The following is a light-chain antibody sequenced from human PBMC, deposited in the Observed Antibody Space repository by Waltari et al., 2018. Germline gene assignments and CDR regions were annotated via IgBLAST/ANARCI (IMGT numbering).Light chain of an antibody. CDR3: QQHTNWPPALT. CDR1: QSVSSY. V-gene: IGKV3-11*01. J-gene: IGKJ4*01. CDR2: DAS. Sequence: VLTQSPATLSSSPAHRATPSCRASQSVSSYLAWYQQKPGQAPRLLIYDASNRAAGIPARFSGSGSGTDFTLTISSLEPEDFAVYFCQQHTNWPPALTFGGGTKVEIK.